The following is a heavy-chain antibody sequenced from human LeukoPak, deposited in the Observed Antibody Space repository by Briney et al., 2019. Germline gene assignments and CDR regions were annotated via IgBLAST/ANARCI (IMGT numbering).Heavy chain of an antibody. D-gene: IGHD6-19*01. CDR3: ARFGLAGANRWQLVRGLRVAGTFLDY. Sequence: GESLKISCKGSGYSFTSYWIGWVRQMPGKGLEWMGIIYPGDSDTRYSPSFQGQVTISADKSISTAYLQWSSLKASDTAMYYCARFGLAGANRWQLVRGLRVAGTFLDYWGQGTLVTVSS. V-gene: IGHV5-51*01. CDR2: IYPGDSDT. CDR1: GYSFTSYW. J-gene: IGHJ4*02.